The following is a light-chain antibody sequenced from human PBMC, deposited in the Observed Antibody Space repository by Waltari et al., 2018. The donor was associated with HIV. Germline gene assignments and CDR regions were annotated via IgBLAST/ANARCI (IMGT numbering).Light chain of an antibody. CDR2: RNN. V-gene: IGLV1-47*01. CDR1: SSNIGSNY. Sequence: QSVLTQPPSASGTPGQRVTISCSGSSSNIGSNYVYWYQQLPGTAPKLTFLRNNQRPSGVLDRFAGSKSGTSASLAISGLRSEDEADYYCAAWDDSLSGWVFGGGTKLTVL. J-gene: IGLJ3*02. CDR3: AAWDDSLSGWV.